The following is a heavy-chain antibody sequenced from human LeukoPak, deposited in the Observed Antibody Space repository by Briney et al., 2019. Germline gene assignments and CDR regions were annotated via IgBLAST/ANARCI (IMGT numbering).Heavy chain of an antibody. Sequence: PGGSLRLSCAASGFTFSNYWMHWVRQAPGKGLVWVSRINGDGSSTAYADFVRGRFTISRDNAKNTLYLQMNSLRADDTAVYYCARGYSSDYRIDYWGQGTLVTVSS. CDR2: INGDGSST. V-gene: IGHV3-74*01. CDR3: ARGYSSDYRIDY. D-gene: IGHD3-22*01. CDR1: GFTFSNYW. J-gene: IGHJ4*02.